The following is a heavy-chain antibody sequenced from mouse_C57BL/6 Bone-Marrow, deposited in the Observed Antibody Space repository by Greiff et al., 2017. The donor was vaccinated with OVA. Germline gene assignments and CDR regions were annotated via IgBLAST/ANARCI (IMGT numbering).Heavy chain of an antibody. Sequence: VQLQQSGAELMKPGASVKLSCKATGYTFPGYWIEWVKQRPGHGLEWIGAILPGSGSTNYTEKFKGKATFTADTSSNTAYMQLSSLTTEDSAIYYCALITTDYFDYWGQGTTLTVSS. CDR1: GYTFPGYW. CDR2: ILPGSGST. J-gene: IGHJ2*01. V-gene: IGHV1-9*01. CDR3: ALITTDYFDY. D-gene: IGHD1-1*01.